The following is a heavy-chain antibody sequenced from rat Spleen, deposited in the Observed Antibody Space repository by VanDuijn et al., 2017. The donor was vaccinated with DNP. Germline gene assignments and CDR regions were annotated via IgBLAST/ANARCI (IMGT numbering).Heavy chain of an antibody. D-gene: IGHD1-5*01. CDR1: GFSLTSHH. CDR2: ISTGGSA. J-gene: IGHJ2*01. V-gene: IGHV2-30*01. CDR3: ARDWDGFNIDY. Sequence: QVQLKESGPGLVQPSQTLSLACTVSGFSLTSHHMHWVRQPSGGGLQWIGLISTGGSAEYNSALKSRLSISRDMSKSQVFLRMNSLQTGDTATYYCARDWDGFNIDYWGQGVMVTVSS.